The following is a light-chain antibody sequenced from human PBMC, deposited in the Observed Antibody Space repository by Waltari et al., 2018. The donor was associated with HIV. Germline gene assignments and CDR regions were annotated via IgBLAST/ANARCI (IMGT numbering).Light chain of an antibody. Sequence: QSALTQPASVSGSPGPAITIPRTGTSSDVGRYNLVSWYQQHPGKAPKLMIYEGSKRPSGVSNRFSGSKSGNTASLTISGLQAEDEADYYCCSYAGSSRVFGGGTKLTVL. CDR2: EGS. J-gene: IGLJ2*01. CDR1: SSDVGRYNL. V-gene: IGLV2-23*01. CDR3: CSYAGSSRV.